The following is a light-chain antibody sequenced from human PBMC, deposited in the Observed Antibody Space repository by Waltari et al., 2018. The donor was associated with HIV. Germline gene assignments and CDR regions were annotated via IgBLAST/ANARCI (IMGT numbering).Light chain of an antibody. J-gene: IGKJ2*01. V-gene: IGKV1-5*03. CDR1: QSVRTW. CDR3: QQYHIYPYT. Sequence: DIQMTQSPSTLSAAVGDRVTFTCRASQSVRTWLAWYQQKPGKAPKLLIYKASSLGSGVPSRFSGSHAGTEFTLTISSLQPDDSATYYCQQYHIYPYTFGHGTKLEIK. CDR2: KAS.